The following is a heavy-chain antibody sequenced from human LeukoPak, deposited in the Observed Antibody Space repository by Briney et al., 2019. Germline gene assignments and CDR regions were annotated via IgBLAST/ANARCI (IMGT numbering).Heavy chain of an antibody. Sequence: SVKVSCKASGGTFSSHGLSWVRRAPGQGLEWMGGIIPIFGTTNYAQNFQGRVTITMDESTSTAYMELSSLRPDDTAVYYCARRWPHSSGYYLFDYWGQGTLVTVSS. D-gene: IGHD3-22*01. CDR1: GGTFSSHG. CDR2: IIPIFGTT. CDR3: ARRWPHSSGYYLFDY. V-gene: IGHV1-69*05. J-gene: IGHJ4*02.